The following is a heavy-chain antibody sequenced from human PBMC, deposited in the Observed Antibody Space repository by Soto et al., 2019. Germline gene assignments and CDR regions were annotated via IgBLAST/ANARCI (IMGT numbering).Heavy chain of an antibody. J-gene: IGHJ4*02. CDR1: DGSITPNY. CDR3: ARLGAYYQALDS. V-gene: IGHV4-59*08. D-gene: IGHD3-22*01. CDR2: VYYAGTT. Sequence: QIQLQESGPGLVKPSETLSLSCTVSDGSITPNYYTWVRQPPGKGLEWIGYVYYAGTTTYNPSLKSRVCITIYXSKNEVSLKLSSVTAADTAVYYCARLGAYYQALDSWGQGTLVTVSS.